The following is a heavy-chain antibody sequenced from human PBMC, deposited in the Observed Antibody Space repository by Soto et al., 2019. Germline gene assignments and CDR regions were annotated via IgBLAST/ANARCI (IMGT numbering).Heavy chain of an antibody. D-gene: IGHD3-3*01. CDR2: ISAYNGNT. J-gene: IGHJ3*02. CDR3: ARGAREITIFGVVMFSSSWTDAFDI. V-gene: IGHV1-18*01. CDR1: GYTFTSYG. Sequence: ASVKVSWKASGYTFTSYGISWVRQAPGQGLEWMGWISAYNGNTNYAQKLQGRVTTTTDTSTSTAYMELRSLRSDDTAVYYCARGAREITIFGVVMFSSSWTDAFDIWGQGTMVTVSS.